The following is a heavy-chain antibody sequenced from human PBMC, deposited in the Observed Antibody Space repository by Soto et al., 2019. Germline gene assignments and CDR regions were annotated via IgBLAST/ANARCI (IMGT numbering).Heavy chain of an antibody. J-gene: IGHJ4*02. Sequence: QITLKESGPTLVKPTQTLTLTCTFSGFSLSTSGVGVGWIRQPPGKALEWLALIYWDDDKRYSPSLKIGLTITKDTSKNQVVLTMTNMDPVDTATYYCAHRGWAAAAPGYFDYWGQGTLVTVSS. CDR3: AHRGWAAAAPGYFDY. CDR1: GFSLSTSGVG. D-gene: IGHD6-13*01. V-gene: IGHV2-5*02. CDR2: IYWDDDK.